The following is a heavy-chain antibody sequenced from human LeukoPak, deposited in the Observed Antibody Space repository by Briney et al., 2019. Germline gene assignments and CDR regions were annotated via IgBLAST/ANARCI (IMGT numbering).Heavy chain of an antibody. V-gene: IGHV3-30*02. J-gene: IGHJ4*02. CDR3: AKVCGGDCYSDSYFDY. D-gene: IGHD2-21*01. CDR2: IRYDGSNK. CDR1: GFTFSSYG. Sequence: GGSLRLSCAASGFTFSSYGMHWVRQAPGKGLEWVAFIRYDGSNKYYADSVKGRFTISRDNSKNTLYLQMNSLRAEDTAVYYCAKVCGGDCYSDSYFDYWGQGTLVTVSS.